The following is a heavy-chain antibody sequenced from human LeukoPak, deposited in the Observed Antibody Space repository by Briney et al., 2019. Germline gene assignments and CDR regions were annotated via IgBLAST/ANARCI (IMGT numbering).Heavy chain of an antibody. D-gene: IGHD6-13*01. J-gene: IGHJ6*02. CDR2: ISYDGSNK. CDR3: ARDASSSWYSRGGMDV. CDR1: GFTFSSYA. V-gene: IGHV3-30-3*01. Sequence: GGSLRLSCAASGFTFSSYAMHWVRQAPGKGLEGVAVISYDGSNKYYADSVKGRFTISRDNSKNTLYLQMNSLRAEDTAVYYCARDASSSWYSRGGMDVWGQGTTVTVSS.